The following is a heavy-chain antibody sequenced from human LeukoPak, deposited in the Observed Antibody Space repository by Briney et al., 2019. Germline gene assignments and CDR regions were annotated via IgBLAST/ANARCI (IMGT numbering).Heavy chain of an antibody. CDR2: IYYSGST. CDR3: ARVLGSVTTGEWFDP. J-gene: IGHJ5*02. CDR1: GGSISSGDYY. V-gene: IGHV4-30-4*01. Sequence: PSETLSLTCTVSGGSISSGDYYWSWIRQPPGKGLEWIGYIYYSGSTYYNPSLKSRVTISVDRSKNQFSLRLSSVTAADTAVYYCARVLGSVTTGEWFDPWGQGTLVTVSS. D-gene: IGHD4-11*01.